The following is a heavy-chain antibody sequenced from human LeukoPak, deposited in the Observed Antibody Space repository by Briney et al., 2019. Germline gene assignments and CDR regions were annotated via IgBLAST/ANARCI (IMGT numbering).Heavy chain of an antibody. V-gene: IGHV1-69*13. CDR3: AGRMTTVTTWNY. J-gene: IGHJ4*02. Sequence: SVKVSCTASGGTFSSYAISWVRQAPGQGLEWMGGIIPIFITANYAQKFQGRVTITADESTSTAYMELSSLRSEDTAVYYRAGRMTTVTTWNYWGQGTLVTVSS. D-gene: IGHD4-11*01. CDR2: IIPIFITA. CDR1: GGTFSSYA.